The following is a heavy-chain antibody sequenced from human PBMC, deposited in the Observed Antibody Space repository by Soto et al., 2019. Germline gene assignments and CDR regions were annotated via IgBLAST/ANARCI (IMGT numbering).Heavy chain of an antibody. V-gene: IGHV1-18*01. D-gene: IGHD3-22*01. J-gene: IGHJ4*02. CDR2: ISAYNGNT. CDR3: ARGKWLIPHSLDY. CDR1: GYTFTSYG. Sequence: QVQLVQSGAEVKKPGASVKVSCKASGYTFTSYGISWVRQAPGQGLEWMGWISAYNGNTNYAQKLQGRVTMTTDTSTRQAYKELRSLRSDETAVYYCARGKWLIPHSLDYWGQGTLVTVSS.